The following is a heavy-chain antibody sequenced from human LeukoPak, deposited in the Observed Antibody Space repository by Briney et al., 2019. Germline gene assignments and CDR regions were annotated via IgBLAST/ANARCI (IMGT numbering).Heavy chain of an antibody. V-gene: IGHV3-23*01. D-gene: IGHD3-10*01. CDR3: AKSFSWFGDPENYYFDY. Sequence: SGGSLRLSCAASGFTFSSYAMSWVRQAPGKGLEWVSAISGSGGSTYYADSVKGRFTISRDNSKNTLYLQMNSLRAEDTAVYYCAKSFSWFGDPENYYFDYWGQGTLVTVSS. J-gene: IGHJ4*02. CDR2: ISGSGGST. CDR1: GFTFSSYA.